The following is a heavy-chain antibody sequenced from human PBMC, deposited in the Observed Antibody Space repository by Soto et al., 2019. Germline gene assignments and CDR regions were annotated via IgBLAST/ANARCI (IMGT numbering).Heavy chain of an antibody. V-gene: IGHV1-69*05. CDR2: IIANNGTA. D-gene: IGHD3-3*01. Sequence: SVKVSCKASGGTFSSYAISWVRQAPGQGLEWMGGIIANNGTANYAQKLQGRVTMTTDTSTSTAYMELRSLRSDDTAVYYCARGPVTYYDFWSGLYNWFDPWGQGTLVTAPQ. CDR3: ARGPVTYYDFWSGLYNWFDP. CDR1: GGTFSSYA. J-gene: IGHJ5*02.